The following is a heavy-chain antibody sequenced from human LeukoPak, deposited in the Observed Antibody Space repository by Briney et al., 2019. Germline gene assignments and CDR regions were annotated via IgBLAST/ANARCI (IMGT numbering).Heavy chain of an antibody. Sequence: GGSLRLSCAASGFTFDDYAMHWVRQAPGKGLEWVSGISWNSGSIGYADSVKGRFTISRDNSKNTLYLQMNSLRAEDTAVYYCARDLRSSVTYDYWGQGTLVTVSS. D-gene: IGHD4-17*01. CDR2: ISWNSGSI. CDR3: ARDLRSSVTYDY. V-gene: IGHV3-9*01. J-gene: IGHJ4*02. CDR1: GFTFDDYA.